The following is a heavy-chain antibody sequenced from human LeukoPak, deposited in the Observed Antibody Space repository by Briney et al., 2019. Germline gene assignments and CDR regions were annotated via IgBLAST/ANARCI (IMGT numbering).Heavy chain of an antibody. V-gene: IGHV3-23*01. CDR3: AKALYYYGSGSYSYYFDY. CDR1: WFTFSSYV. J-gene: IGHJ4*02. CDR2: ISGSGGST. Sequence: GGSLRLSRAASWFTFSSYVMSWLGPAPGKELEWVSSISGSGGSTYYADSVKGRFTISRDNSKNTLYLQMNSLRAEDTAVYYCAKALYYYGSGSYSYYFDYWGQGTLVTVSS. D-gene: IGHD3-10*01.